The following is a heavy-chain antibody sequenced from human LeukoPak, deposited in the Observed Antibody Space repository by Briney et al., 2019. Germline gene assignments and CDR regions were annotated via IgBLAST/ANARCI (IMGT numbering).Heavy chain of an antibody. D-gene: IGHD6-6*01. CDR2: ISSSSKHL. J-gene: IGHJ4*02. V-gene: IGHV3-21*01. CDR3: ARDLMAYSSSWYFDY. CDR1: GFTFRTYS. Sequence: GGSLRLSCGASGFTFRTYSMTWVRQAPGKGLDWVSSISSSSKHLYYADSVKGRFTISRDNAKNSLYLQMNSLRAEDTAVYYCARDLMAYSSSWYFDYWGQGTLVTVSS.